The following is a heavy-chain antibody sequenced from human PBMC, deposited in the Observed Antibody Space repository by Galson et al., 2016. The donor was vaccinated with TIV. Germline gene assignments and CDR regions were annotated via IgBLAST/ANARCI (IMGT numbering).Heavy chain of an antibody. V-gene: IGHV1-24*01. D-gene: IGHD2/OR15-2a*01. CDR3: ATVAWFPGLSLDN. Sequence: SVKVSCKVSGDSLSDLSMHWVRQAPGKGLEWMAGFDPEQHKKIYAQKLEGRVTLTDDTSTDTAYMELGSLRIEDTAVYYCATVAWFPGLSLDNWGQGTLVIVSS. CDR2: FDPEQHKK. J-gene: IGHJ4*02. CDR1: GDSLSDLS.